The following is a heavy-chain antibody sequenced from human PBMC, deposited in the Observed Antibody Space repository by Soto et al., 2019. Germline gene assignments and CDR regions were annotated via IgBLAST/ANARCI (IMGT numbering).Heavy chain of an antibody. CDR2: ISNSGRN. V-gene: IGHV4-31*02. Sequence: WTWIRQHPGTGLEWIGYISNSGRNYYNPSLKSRLTISLDTSENQFSLELTSVTAADTAIYYCARARQYYDCELDPWGQGTLVTVSS. D-gene: IGHD3-9*01. CDR3: ARARQYYDCELDP. J-gene: IGHJ5*02.